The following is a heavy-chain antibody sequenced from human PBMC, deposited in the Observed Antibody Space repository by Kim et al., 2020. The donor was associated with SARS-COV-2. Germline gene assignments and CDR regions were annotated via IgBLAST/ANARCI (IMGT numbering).Heavy chain of an antibody. CDR3: ARALTEVPTMVRNYGMDV. J-gene: IGHJ6*02. V-gene: IGHV3-11*05. Sequence: KGRFTTSRDNAKNSLYLQMTSLRAEDTAVYYCARALTEVPTMVRNYGMDVWGQGTTVTVSS. D-gene: IGHD3-10*01.